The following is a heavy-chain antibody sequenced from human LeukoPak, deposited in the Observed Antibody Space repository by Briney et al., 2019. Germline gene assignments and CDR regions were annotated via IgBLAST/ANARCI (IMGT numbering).Heavy chain of an antibody. CDR1: GFTFGSYG. V-gene: IGHV3-33*01. CDR2: IWYDGSNK. D-gene: IGHD6-19*01. J-gene: IGHJ4*02. CDR3: ARASGSSGWYYFDY. Sequence: GGSLRLSCAASGFTFGSYGMHWVRQAPGKGLEWVAIIWYDGSNKYYADSVKGRFTISRDNPKNTLYLQMNSLRAEDTAVYYCARASGSSGWYYFDYWGQGTLVTVSS.